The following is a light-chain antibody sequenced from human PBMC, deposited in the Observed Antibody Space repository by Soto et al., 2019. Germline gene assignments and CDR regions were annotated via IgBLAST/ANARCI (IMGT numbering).Light chain of an antibody. Sequence: DIQMTQSPSPLSASVGDTVTVTCRASQTISSWLAWYQQKPGKAPKLPSYMASTLKSGVPSRFSGSGSGTEFSLTISSLEPDDFATCYCQHYNSYSEAFGQGAKVDIK. CDR2: MAS. CDR1: QTISSW. V-gene: IGKV1-5*03. CDR3: QHYNSYSEA. J-gene: IGKJ1*01.